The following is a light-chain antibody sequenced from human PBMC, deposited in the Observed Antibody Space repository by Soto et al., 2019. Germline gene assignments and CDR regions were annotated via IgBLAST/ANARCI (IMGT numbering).Light chain of an antibody. J-gene: IGLJ2*01. Sequence: QSVLTQPASVSGSPGQSITISCTGTSSDVGGYNYVSWYQQHPGKAPKLMIYEVSNRPSGVSNRFSGSKSGNTASLTISGLQAEDEADYYCSSCTSSSTPVVFGGGTKLTVL. CDR2: EVS. CDR1: SSDVGGYNY. V-gene: IGLV2-14*01. CDR3: SSCTSSSTPVV.